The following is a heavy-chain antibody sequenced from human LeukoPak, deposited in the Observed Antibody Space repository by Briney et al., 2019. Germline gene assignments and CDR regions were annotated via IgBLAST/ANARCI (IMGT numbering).Heavy chain of an antibody. V-gene: IGHV3-11*01. CDR2: INIGGTNT. CDR3: ATEGAGFDT. CDR1: GFTFSDYY. J-gene: IGHJ5*02. Sequence: GGSLRLSCVAAGFTFSDYYMSWIRQAPGKGLEWLSYINIGGTNTHYADSVKGRFTMSRDNAKKSLYLQMSNLRGEDTAVYYCATEGAGFDTWGQGVLVTVSS.